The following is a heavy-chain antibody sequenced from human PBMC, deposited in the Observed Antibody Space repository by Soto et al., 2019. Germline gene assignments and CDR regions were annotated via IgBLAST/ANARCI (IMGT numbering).Heavy chain of an antibody. CDR3: ARACRDDFWSGYYFDY. V-gene: IGHV4-39*01. D-gene: IGHD3-3*01. CDR2: MYHSGST. J-gene: IGHJ4*02. CDR1: GGSISSSSYY. Sequence: SETLSLTCTVSGGSISSSSYYWGWIRQSPGKGLEWIGSMYHSGSTYYNPSLKSRVTISVDTSKNQFSLKLSSVTAADTAVYYCARACRDDFWSGYYFDYWGQGTLVTVS.